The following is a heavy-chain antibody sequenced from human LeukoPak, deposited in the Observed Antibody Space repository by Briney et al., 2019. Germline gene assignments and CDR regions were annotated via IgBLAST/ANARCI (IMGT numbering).Heavy chain of an antibody. J-gene: IGHJ4*02. D-gene: IGHD6-19*01. CDR1: GASISGWY. Sequence: PSETLSLTCTVSGASISGWYWSWIRQPPGKGLEWIGYVYGSGYTNYNPSLKSRVTMSIDTSKNHFSLKLTSVTAADTATYYCARETSLAGFASGLGSNYWGQGILVTVSS. V-gene: IGHV4-59*01. CDR3: ARETSLAGFASGLGSNY. CDR2: VYGSGYT.